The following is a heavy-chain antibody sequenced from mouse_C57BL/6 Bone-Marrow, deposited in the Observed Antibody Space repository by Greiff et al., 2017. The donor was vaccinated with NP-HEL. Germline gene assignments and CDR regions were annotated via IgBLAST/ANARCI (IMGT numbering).Heavy chain of an antibody. CDR2: IDPETGGT. CDR1: GYTFTDYE. Sequence: QVQLQQSGAELVRPGASVTLSCKASGYTFTDYEMHWVKQTPVHGLEWIGAIDPETGGTAYNQKFKGKAILTADKSSSTAYMELRSLTSEDSAVYYCTRWGNYEGVYWGQGTTLTVSS. J-gene: IGHJ2*01. V-gene: IGHV1-15*01. CDR3: TRWGNYEGVY. D-gene: IGHD2-1*01.